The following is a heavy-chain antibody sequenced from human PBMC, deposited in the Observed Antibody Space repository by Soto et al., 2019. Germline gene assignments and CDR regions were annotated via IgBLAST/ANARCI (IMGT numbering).Heavy chain of an antibody. CDR3: ARRYGYSFDF. CDR2: IYYSGST. J-gene: IGHJ4*02. Sequence: PSETLSLTCTVSGGSISSYYWSWIRQPPGKGLGWIGYIYYSGSTNYNPSLKSRVTISVDTSKNQFSLKLSFVTAADTAVYYCARRYGYSFDFWGQGTLVTVSS. CDR1: GGSISSYY. V-gene: IGHV4-59*08. D-gene: IGHD1-1*01.